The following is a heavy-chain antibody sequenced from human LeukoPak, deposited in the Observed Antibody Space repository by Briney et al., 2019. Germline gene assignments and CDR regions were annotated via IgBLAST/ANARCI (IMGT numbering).Heavy chain of an antibody. CDR2: IYTSGST. CDR1: GGSISSYY. Sequence: PSETLSLTCTVSGGSISSYYWSWIRQPAGKGLEWIGRIYTSGSTNYNPSLKSRVTMSVDTSKNQFSLKLSSVTAADTAVYYCARELAATKEDYFDYWGQGTLVTVSS. J-gene: IGHJ4*02. V-gene: IGHV4-4*07. CDR3: ARELAATKEDYFDY. D-gene: IGHD2-15*01.